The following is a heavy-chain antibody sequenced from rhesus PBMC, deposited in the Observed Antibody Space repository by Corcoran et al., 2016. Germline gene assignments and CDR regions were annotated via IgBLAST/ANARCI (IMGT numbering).Heavy chain of an antibody. CDR3: ATLPTTRIAGTISDY. D-gene: IGHD1-1-1*01. J-gene: IGHJ4*01. CDR2: SYGSGRST. Sequence: QLQLQESGPGLVTPSETLSVTCAVSGGSISSSYWSWIRQAPGKGPAWIGYSYGSGRSTKHNHSLTWRVAMSVDTSTNQLYLKRSSATAADTAVYYCATLPTTRIAGTISDYWGQGVLVTVSS. V-gene: IGHV4-169*01. CDR1: GGSISSSY.